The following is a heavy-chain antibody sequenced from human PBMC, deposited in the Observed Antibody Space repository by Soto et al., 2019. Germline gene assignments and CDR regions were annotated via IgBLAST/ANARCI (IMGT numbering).Heavy chain of an antibody. CDR3: ARDGFCTSTTCRVGNWFDP. D-gene: IGHD2-2*01. CDR1: GGSFSGYY. Sequence: SETLSLTCVVYGGSFSGYYWGWIRQSPGRXLEWIGGINHRGSTNYNPSLESRVTISVDTSKNQFSLKLPSVTAADTAMYYCARDGFCTSTTCRVGNWFDPWGQGTLVTVSS. CDR2: INHRGST. V-gene: IGHV4-34*01. J-gene: IGHJ5*02.